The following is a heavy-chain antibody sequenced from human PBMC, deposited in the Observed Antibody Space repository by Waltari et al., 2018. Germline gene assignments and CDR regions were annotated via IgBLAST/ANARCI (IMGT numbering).Heavy chain of an antibody. CDR2: INRDGGGT. V-gene: IGHV3-74*01. CDR3: ASGNSHAFDL. Sequence: EVQLVESGGGLVQPGGSLRVSCPASGFTFSSYWMHWVRKVPGKGRVGVSRINRDGGGTSYAASAKGRFTISRDNAKNTLFLQMNSLRGEDTAVYYCASGNSHAFDLWGQGTMVTVSS. J-gene: IGHJ3*01. D-gene: IGHD1-7*01. CDR1: GFTFSSYW.